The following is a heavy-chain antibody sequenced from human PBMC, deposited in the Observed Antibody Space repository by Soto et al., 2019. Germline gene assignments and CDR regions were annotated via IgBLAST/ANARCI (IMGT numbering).Heavy chain of an antibody. CDR3: AKDPIRGVITPRLGMDV. CDR1: GFTFSSYG. J-gene: IGHJ6*02. CDR2: ISYDGSNK. Sequence: GGSLRLSCAASGFTFSSYGMHWVRQAPGKGLEWVAVISYDGSNKYYADSVKGRFTISRDNSKNTLYLQMNSLRAEETAVYYCAKDPIRGVITPRLGMDVWGQGTTVTVSS. D-gene: IGHD3-10*01. V-gene: IGHV3-30*18.